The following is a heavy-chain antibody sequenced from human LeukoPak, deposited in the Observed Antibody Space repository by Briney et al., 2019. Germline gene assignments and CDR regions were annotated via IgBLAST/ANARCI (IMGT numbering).Heavy chain of an antibody. D-gene: IGHD6-6*01. CDR1: GFTVSANY. CDR3: ARDVGGSRSEGYYGMDV. Sequence: GGSLRLSCAASGFTVSANYMTWVRQAPGKGLEWVSVIYSGGSTHYADSVKGRFTISRDNSKNTVYLQMNSLRAEDTAVYYCARDVGGSRSEGYYGMDVWGQGTTVTVSS. J-gene: IGHJ6*02. CDR2: IYSGGST. V-gene: IGHV3-66*01.